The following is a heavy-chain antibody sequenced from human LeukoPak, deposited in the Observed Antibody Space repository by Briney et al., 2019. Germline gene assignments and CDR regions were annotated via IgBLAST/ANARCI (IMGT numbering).Heavy chain of an antibody. J-gene: IGHJ3*02. Sequence: GSSVKVSCKASGGTFSSYAISWVRQAPGQGLEWMGRIIPIFGTANYAQKFQGRVTITTDESTSTAYMELSSLRSEDTAVYYCARALTMVRGVTLGAFDIWGQGTMVTVS. CDR2: IIPIFGTA. CDR3: ARALTMVRGVTLGAFDI. CDR1: GGTFSSYA. D-gene: IGHD3-10*01. V-gene: IGHV1-69*05.